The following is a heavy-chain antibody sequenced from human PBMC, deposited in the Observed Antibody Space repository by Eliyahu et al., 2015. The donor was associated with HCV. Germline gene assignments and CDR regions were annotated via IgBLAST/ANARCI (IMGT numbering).Heavy chain of an antibody. V-gene: IGHV4-59*01. J-gene: IGHJ5*02. CDR3: ASGGGGIAVAGTGGWFDP. Sequence: QVQLQESGPGLVKPSETLSLTCTVPXGSITTYYWSWIRXPPGKGLEWIGFXIXGGSXDSNPXLKXRVTISVDTSQNXFSLNLTSVTAADTAVYYCASGGGGIAVAGTGGWFDPWGQGTLVTVSS. D-gene: IGHD6-19*01. CDR2: XIXGGSX. CDR1: XGSITTYY.